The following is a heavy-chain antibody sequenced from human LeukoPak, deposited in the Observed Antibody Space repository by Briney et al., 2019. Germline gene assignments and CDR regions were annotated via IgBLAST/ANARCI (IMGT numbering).Heavy chain of an antibody. CDR1: GGSISSSSYY. CDR2: IYYSGST. V-gene: IGHV4-39*01. CDR3: ARHIIPPCGGDCYSWDY. D-gene: IGHD2-21*02. J-gene: IGHJ4*02. Sequence: SETLSLTCTVSGGSISSSSYYWGWIRQPPGKGLEWIGSIYYSGSTYYNPSLKSRVTISVDTSKNQFSLKLSSVTAADTAVYYCARHIIPPCGGDCYSWDYWGQGTLVTVSS.